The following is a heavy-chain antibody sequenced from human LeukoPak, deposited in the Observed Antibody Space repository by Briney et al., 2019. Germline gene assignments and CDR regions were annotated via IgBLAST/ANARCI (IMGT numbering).Heavy chain of an antibody. CDR2: INPSGGST. V-gene: IGHV1-46*01. CDR1: GYAFTSYY. Sequence: ASVKVSCKTSGYAFTSYYIHWVRQAPGQGLEWMGIINPSGGSTSYAQKFQGRVTMTRDTSTSTVYMYLSSLRSEDTAVYYCARDSLYGVVDYWGQGTLVTVSS. J-gene: IGHJ4*02. D-gene: IGHD4-17*01. CDR3: ARDSLYGVVDY.